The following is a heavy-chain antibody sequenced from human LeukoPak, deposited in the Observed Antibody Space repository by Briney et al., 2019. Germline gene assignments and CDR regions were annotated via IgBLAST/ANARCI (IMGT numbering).Heavy chain of an antibody. CDR2: IIPMLGIP. J-gene: IGHJ6*02. D-gene: IGHD5-12*01. CDR3: ARSGPGNYGMDV. CDR1: GGAFNTYI. V-gene: IGHV1-69*02. Sequence: GASVKVSCKASGGAFNTYIINWVRQAPGQGLEWMGRIIPMLGIPNFAQRFQGRLSITADKSTTTAYMELGSLTSGDTAIYYCARSGPGNYGMDVWGQGATVTVSS.